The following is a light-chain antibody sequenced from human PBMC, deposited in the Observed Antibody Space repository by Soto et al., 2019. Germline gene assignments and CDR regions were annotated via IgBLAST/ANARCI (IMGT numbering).Light chain of an antibody. J-gene: IGLJ2*01. Sequence: QSALTQPASVSGSPGQSITISCTGTSNDVGGYDYVSWYQQHPGKAPKLIIFDVSNRPSGISTRFSGPKSGNTASLTISGLQAEDEADYYCSSYTSTTLEVFGGGTKLTVL. V-gene: IGLV2-14*03. CDR1: SNDVGGYDY. CDR2: DVS. CDR3: SSYTSTTLEV.